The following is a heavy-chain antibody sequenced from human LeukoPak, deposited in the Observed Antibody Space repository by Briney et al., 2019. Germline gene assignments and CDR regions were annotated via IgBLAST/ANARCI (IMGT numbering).Heavy chain of an antibody. CDR2: IKQDGSEK. V-gene: IGHV3-7*03. Sequence: PGGSLRLSCAASGFTFSSYWMSWVRQAPGKGLEWVANIKQDGSEKYYVDSVKGRFTISRDNAKNSLHLQMNSLRAEDTAVYYCARTPRYNYLKAAGISFDYWGQGTLVTVSS. CDR1: GFTFSSYW. D-gene: IGHD5-18*01. CDR3: ARTPRYNYLKAAGISFDY. J-gene: IGHJ4*02.